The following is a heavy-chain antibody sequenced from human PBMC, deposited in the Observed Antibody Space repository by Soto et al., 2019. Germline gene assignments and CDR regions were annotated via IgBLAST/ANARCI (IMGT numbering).Heavy chain of an antibody. CDR3: ARDTRDPHAIAAAGSGVAAFDI. J-gene: IGHJ3*02. V-gene: IGHV3-11*06. Sequence: LRLSCAASGFTFSDYYMRWIRQAPGKGLEWVSYISSSSSYTNYADSVKGRFTISRDNAKNSLYLQMNSLRAEDTAVYYCARDTRDPHAIAAAGSGVAAFDISGQGTMLTVSS. D-gene: IGHD6-13*01. CDR1: GFTFSDYY. CDR2: ISSSSSYT.